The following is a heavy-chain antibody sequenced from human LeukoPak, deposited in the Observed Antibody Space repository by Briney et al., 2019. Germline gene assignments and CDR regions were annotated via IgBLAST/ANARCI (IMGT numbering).Heavy chain of an antibody. J-gene: IGHJ6*02. D-gene: IGHD3-10*01. CDR2: IYYGGST. CDR1: GGSISSSTYY. Sequence: SETLSLTCTVSGGSISSSTYYWGWIRQPPGKGLEWIGSIYYGGSTYYNSSLKSRVTISVDTSKNQFSLKLSSVTAADTAVYYCARDRGITMVRGVRFYYGMDVWGQGTTVTVSS. CDR3: ARDRGITMVRGVRFYYGMDV. V-gene: IGHV4-39*07.